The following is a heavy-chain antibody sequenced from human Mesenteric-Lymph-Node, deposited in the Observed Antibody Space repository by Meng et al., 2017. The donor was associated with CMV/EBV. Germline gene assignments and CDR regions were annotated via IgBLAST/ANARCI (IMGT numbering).Heavy chain of an antibody. V-gene: IGHV3-9*01. J-gene: IGHJ4*02. D-gene: IGHD5/OR15-5a*01. CDR1: GFVFGDYA. CDR2: ISWNGDNI. Sequence: GGSLRLSCAASGFVFGDYAMHWVRQAPGKGLEWVSGISWNGDNIGYADSVKGRFTISRDNAKKSLYLQINSLRAEDTALYYCAKDTSALIVSTPRDSWGQGTLVTVSS. CDR3: AKDTSALIVSTPRDS.